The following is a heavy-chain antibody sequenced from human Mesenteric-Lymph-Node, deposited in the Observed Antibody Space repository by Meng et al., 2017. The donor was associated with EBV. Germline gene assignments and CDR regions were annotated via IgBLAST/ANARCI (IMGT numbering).Heavy chain of an antibody. D-gene: IGHD3-16*01. V-gene: IGHV4-4*02. CDR2: IFQSGST. J-gene: IGHJ5*02. CDR1: CDTIDGRPW. CDR3: ARGRSYVSGVIDP. Sequence: PVPAAPSAPLTLSCAASCDTIDGRPWGPWSRQSPEKGVEWIGEIFQSGSTNYNPSLKSRVPISLDTSKTQFSLKLSSVTAADTAVYYCARGRSYVSGVIDPWGQGTLVTVSS.